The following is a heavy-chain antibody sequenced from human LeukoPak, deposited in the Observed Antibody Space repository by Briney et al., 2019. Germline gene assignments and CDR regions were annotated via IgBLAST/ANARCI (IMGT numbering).Heavy chain of an antibody. CDR2: ISYDGSSK. CDR3: AKGHDSPAFDI. CDR1: GFTFSSYG. Sequence: GGSLRLSCAASGFTFSSYGMHWVRQAPGKGLEWVAVISYDGSSKYYADSVKGRFTISRDNSKNTLYLQMNSLRAEDTAVYYCAKGHDSPAFDIWGQGTMVTVSS. D-gene: IGHD3-22*01. V-gene: IGHV3-30*18. J-gene: IGHJ3*02.